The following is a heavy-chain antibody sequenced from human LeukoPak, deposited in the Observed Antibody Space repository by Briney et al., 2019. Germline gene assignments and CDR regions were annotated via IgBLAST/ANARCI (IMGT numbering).Heavy chain of an antibody. CDR1: GFIVSNNY. V-gene: IGHV3-53*01. CDR2: IYSGDTA. CDR3: ARDRSEMATLWAHFDY. J-gene: IGHJ4*02. Sequence: GGSQRLSCAASGFIVSNNYMSGVRQAPGKGLEWVSVIYSGDTAYYADSVEGRFTISRDNSKNTLYLQMNSLRAEDTATYYCARDRSEMATLWAHFDYWGQGSLVTVSS. D-gene: IGHD5-24*01.